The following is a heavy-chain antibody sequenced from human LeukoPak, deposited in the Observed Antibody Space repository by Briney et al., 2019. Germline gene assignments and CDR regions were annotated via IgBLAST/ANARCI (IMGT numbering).Heavy chain of an antibody. CDR3: ARGGYSSSWPYYYYYYMDV. CDR1: GYSISSGYY. CDR2: IYHSGST. V-gene: IGHV4-38-2*01. Sequence: KASETLSLTCAVSGYSISSGYYWGWIRQPPGKGLEWIGSIYHSGSTYYNPSLKSRVTISVDTSKNQFSPKLSSVTAADTAVYYCARGGYSSSWPYYYYYYMDVWGKGTTVTVSS. J-gene: IGHJ6*03. D-gene: IGHD6-13*01.